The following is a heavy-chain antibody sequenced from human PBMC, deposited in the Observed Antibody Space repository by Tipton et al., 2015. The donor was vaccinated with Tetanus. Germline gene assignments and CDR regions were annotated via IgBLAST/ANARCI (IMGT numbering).Heavy chain of an antibody. CDR1: GASFSDYY. Sequence: TLSLTCAVYGASFSDYYWSWIRQAPGKGLEWIGEINHSGNTNHSPSLKSRVAISMDTSKNQISLKLSSVTAADTAVYYCARRSYCSSSRCFDAFDLRGQGTMVTVSS. CDR3: ARRSYCSSSRCFDAFDL. V-gene: IGHV4-34*01. J-gene: IGHJ3*01. CDR2: INHSGNT. D-gene: IGHD2-2*01.